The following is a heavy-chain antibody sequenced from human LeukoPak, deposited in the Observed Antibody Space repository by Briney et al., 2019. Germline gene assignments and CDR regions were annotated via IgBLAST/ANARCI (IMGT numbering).Heavy chain of an antibody. CDR1: GYTFTSYY. CDR3: AAEWELLSFQH. Sequence: ASVKVSCKASGYTFTSYYMHWVRQAPGQGLEWMGIINPSGGSTIYAQKFQGRVTMTRDTSTSTVYMELSSLRSEDTAAYYCAAEWELLSFQHWGQGTLVTVSS. J-gene: IGHJ1*01. V-gene: IGHV1-46*01. D-gene: IGHD1-26*01. CDR2: INPSGGST.